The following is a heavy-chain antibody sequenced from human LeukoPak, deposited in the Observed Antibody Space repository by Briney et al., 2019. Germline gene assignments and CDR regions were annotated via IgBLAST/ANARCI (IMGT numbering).Heavy chain of an antibody. V-gene: IGHV3-23*01. Sequence: GGSLRLSCAASGFTFRSYDMSWVRQAPGKGLEWVADISDSGGSTYYADSVKGRFTISRDNSKNTLYLQMNSLSAEDTAIYYCASTGSGSYNYWGQGTLVTVSS. CDR1: GFTFRSYD. CDR3: ASTGSGSYNY. J-gene: IGHJ4*02. D-gene: IGHD3-10*01. CDR2: ISDSGGST.